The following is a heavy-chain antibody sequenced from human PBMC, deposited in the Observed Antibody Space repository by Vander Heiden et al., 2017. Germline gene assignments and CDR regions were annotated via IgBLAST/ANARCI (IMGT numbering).Heavy chain of an antibody. CDR3: VTATCASTPSVCLGSIARDT. CDR2: LPYDGDPE. V-gene: IGHV3-30*14. Sequence: QVQLVASGGGVVQPGMSLRLACVGSGFHFHAFDMEWVRQAPGKGLEWLATLPYDGDPEFYADSVKGRFTISRDNSKKTLFLQMTNLRPDDSATYFCVTATCASTPSVCLGSIARDTWGTGARVTVTS. J-gene: IGHJ5*02. D-gene: IGHD2-21*01. CDR1: GFHFHAFD.